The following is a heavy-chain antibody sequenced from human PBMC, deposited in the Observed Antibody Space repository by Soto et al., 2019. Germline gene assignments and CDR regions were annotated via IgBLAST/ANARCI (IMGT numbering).Heavy chain of an antibody. V-gene: IGHV4-59*02. Sequence: QMQLQASGPGLVKPSETLYLTCNVSGASVSNGYWSWIRQPPGKGLEWIGFMYFGGSFNYNPSLTSRATISVETSKNQFSMKLTSVTASDTAVYYCARSYYDSTGFAVDPWGQGTLVTVSS. CDR2: MYFGGSF. CDR1: GASVSNGY. J-gene: IGHJ5*02. D-gene: IGHD3-22*01. CDR3: ARSYYDSTGFAVDP.